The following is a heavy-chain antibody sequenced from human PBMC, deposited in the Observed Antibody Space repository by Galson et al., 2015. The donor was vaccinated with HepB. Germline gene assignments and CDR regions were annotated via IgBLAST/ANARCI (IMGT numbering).Heavy chain of an antibody. D-gene: IGHD6-19*01. Sequence: SVKVSCKGSGDTFDSSSINWLRQAPGQGLQWMGRIVPIFGTPTYARNFQDRVTITADDSTKTVYVELTSLRSDDTAVYYCATGAGRQVNWFDPWGQGTPVIVSS. CDR2: IVPIFGTP. V-gene: IGHV1-69*13. CDR1: GDTFDSSS. J-gene: IGHJ5*02. CDR3: ATGAGRQVNWFDP.